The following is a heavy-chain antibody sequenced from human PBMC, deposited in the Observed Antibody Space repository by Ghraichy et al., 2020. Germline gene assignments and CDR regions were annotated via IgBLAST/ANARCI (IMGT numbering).Heavy chain of an antibody. CDR2: ITGSGGTT. CDR3: ATHPFAELSNGGSFDY. V-gene: IGHV3-23*01. Sequence: GGSLRLSCAASGFTFSSYAMAWVRQAPGKGLEWVSGITGSGGTTYYADSVKGRFTISRDNSRNTLYLQMNSLRAEDTAVYYCATHPFAELSNGGSFDYWGQGTLVTVSS. J-gene: IGHJ4*02. D-gene: IGHD3-16*02. CDR1: GFTFSSYA.